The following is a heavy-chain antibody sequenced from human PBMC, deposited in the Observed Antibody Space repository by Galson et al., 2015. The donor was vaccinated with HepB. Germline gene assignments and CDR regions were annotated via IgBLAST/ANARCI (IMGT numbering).Heavy chain of an antibody. CDR2: IYPGDSDT. D-gene: IGHD1-26*01. J-gene: IGHJ3*02. Sequence: QSGAEVKKPGESLKISCKGSGYSFTSYWIGWVRQMPGKGLEWMGIIYPGDSDTRYSPSFQGQVTISADKSISTAYLQWSSLKASDTAMYYCAGHVRAGTYQGNRDAFDIWGHGTMVTVSS. CDR3: AGHVRAGTYQGNRDAFDI. CDR1: GYSFTSYW. V-gene: IGHV5-51*01.